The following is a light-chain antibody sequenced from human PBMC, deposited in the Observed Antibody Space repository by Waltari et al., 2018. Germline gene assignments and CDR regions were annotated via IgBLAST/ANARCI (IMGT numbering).Light chain of an antibody. CDR1: QSLSSSY. V-gene: IGKV3-20*01. J-gene: IGKJ2*01. CDR3: QQYGSSPPT. CDR2: GAS. Sequence: EIVLTKSPGTLSLSPGERATLSCRASQSLSSSYLAWYQQKPGQAPRLLIYGASSRATGIPDRFSGSGSGTDFTLTITSLEPEDFAGYSCQQYGSSPPTFGQGTKLEIK.